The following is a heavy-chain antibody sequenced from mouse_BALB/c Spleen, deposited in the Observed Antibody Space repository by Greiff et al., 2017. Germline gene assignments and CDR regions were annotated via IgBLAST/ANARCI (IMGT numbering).Heavy chain of an antibody. V-gene: IGHV14-3*02. CDR3: AREGGDGPYFDY. CDR1: GFNIKDTY. Sequence: VQLQQSGAELVKPGASVKLSCTASGFNIKDTYMHWVKQRPEQGLEWIGRIDPANGNTKYDPKFQGKATITADTSSNTAYLQLSSLTSEDTAVYYCAREGGDGPYFDYWGQGTTLTVSS. CDR2: IDPANGNT. D-gene: IGHD2-3*01. J-gene: IGHJ2*01.